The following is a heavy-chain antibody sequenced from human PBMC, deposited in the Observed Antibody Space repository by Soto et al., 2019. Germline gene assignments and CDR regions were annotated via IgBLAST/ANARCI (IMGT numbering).Heavy chain of an antibody. V-gene: IGHV3-21*01. CDR3: ARVPSSYYDFWSGYSYYYYGMDV. CDR2: ISSSSSYI. Sequence: EVQLVESGGGLVKPGGSLRLSCAASGFTFSSYSMNWVRQAPGKGLEWVSSISSSSSYIYYADSVKGRFTISRDNAKNSLYLQMNSLRAEDTAVYYCARVPSSYYDFWSGYSYYYYGMDVWGQGTTVTVSS. J-gene: IGHJ6*02. CDR1: GFTFSSYS. D-gene: IGHD3-3*01.